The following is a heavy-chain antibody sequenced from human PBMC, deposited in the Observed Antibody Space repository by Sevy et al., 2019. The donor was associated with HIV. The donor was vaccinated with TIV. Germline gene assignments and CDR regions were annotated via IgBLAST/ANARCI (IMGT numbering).Heavy chain of an antibody. V-gene: IGHV3-74*01. CDR1: GFTFSSYW. Sequence: GGSLRLSCAASGFTFSSYWMYWVRQAPGKGLVWVSRINSDGSSTSYADSVKGRFTISRDNAKNTLYLQMNSLRAEDTAVYYCAREVGYSGYGVSSDPWGQGTLVTVSS. D-gene: IGHD5-12*01. J-gene: IGHJ5*02. CDR2: INSDGSST. CDR3: AREVGYSGYGVSSDP.